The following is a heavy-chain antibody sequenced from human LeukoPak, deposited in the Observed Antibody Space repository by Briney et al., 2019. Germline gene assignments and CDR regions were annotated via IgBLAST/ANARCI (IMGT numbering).Heavy chain of an antibody. D-gene: IGHD5-18*01. CDR2: ISYDGSNK. CDR1: GFTFSSYA. Sequence: GGSLRLSCAASGFTFSSYAMHWVRQAPGKGLEWVAVISYDGSNKYYADSVKGRFTISRDNSKNTLYLQMNSLRAEDTAVYYCARDKGHVDTAMDAFDYWGQGTLVTVSS. CDR3: ARDKGHVDTAMDAFDY. V-gene: IGHV3-30*04. J-gene: IGHJ4*02.